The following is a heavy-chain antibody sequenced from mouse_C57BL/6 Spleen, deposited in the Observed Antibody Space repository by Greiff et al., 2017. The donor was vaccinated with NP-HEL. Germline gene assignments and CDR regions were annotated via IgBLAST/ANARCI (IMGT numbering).Heavy chain of an antibody. D-gene: IGHD1-1*01. CDR3: ARGIRDYGLDWYFDV. V-gene: IGHV1-81*01. CDR1: GYTFTSYG. J-gene: IGHJ1*03. CDR2: IYPRSGNT. Sequence: QVQLQQSGAELARPGASVKLSCKASGYTFTSYGISWVKQRTGQGLEWIGEIYPRSGNTYYNEKFKGKATLTADKSSSTAYMELRSLTSEDSAVYFCARGIRDYGLDWYFDVWGTGTTVTVSS.